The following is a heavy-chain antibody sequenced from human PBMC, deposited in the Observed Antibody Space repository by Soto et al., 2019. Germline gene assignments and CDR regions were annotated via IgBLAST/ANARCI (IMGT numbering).Heavy chain of an antibody. Sequence: EVQLLESGGGLVQPGGSLRLSCAASGFTFSIYAMSWVRQAPGKGLEWVSAIVGSCGGTYYADSVKGRFTISRDNSKNTLYLQMNSLRAEDTAVYYCAKGGRESDYWGQGTLVTVSS. V-gene: IGHV3-23*01. CDR3: AKGGRESDY. CDR2: IVGSCGGT. J-gene: IGHJ4*02. D-gene: IGHD1-26*01. CDR1: GFTFSIYA.